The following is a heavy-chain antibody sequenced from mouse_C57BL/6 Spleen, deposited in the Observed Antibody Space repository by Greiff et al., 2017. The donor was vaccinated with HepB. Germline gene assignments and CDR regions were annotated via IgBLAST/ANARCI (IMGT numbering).Heavy chain of an antibody. J-gene: IGHJ3*01. CDR1: GFTFSSYA. CDR3: ARDFGGLRAWFAY. CDR2: ISDGGSYT. V-gene: IGHV5-4*01. Sequence: EVHLVESGGGLVKPGGSLKLSCAASGFTFSSYAMSWVRQTPEKRLEWVATISDGGSYTYYPDNVKGRFTISRDNAKNNLYLQMSHLKSEDTAMYYCARDFGGLRAWFAYWGQGTLVTVSA. D-gene: IGHD2-4*01.